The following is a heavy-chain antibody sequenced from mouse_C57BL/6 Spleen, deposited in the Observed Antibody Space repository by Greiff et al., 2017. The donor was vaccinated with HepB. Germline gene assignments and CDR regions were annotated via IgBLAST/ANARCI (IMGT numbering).Heavy chain of an antibody. CDR3: ARFDYYGSSYPFAY. Sequence: QVQLQQPGAELVRPGSSVKLSCKTSGYTFTSYWMDWVKQRPGQGLEWIGNIYPSDSETHYNQKFKDKATLTVDKSSSTAYMPLSSLTSGDSAVYYCARFDYYGSSYPFAYWGQGTLVTVSA. D-gene: IGHD1-1*01. CDR2: IYPSDSET. V-gene: IGHV1-61*01. J-gene: IGHJ3*01. CDR1: GYTFTSYW.